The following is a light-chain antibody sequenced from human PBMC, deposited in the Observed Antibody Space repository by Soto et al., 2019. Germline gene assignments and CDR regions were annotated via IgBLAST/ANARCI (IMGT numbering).Light chain of an antibody. V-gene: IGKV3-11*01. CDR1: QSISTY. Sequence: IVLTQSPATLSLSPGERATLSCRVGQSISTYLAWYQQKSGQAPRLLIYDASNRATGTPARFSGSGSGTDFTLTISSLEPEDSAVYYCQQRYVWLTFGGGTKVEIK. J-gene: IGKJ4*01. CDR3: QQRYVWLT. CDR2: DAS.